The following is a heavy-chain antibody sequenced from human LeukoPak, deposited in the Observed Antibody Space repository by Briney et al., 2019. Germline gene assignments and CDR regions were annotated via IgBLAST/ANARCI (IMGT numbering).Heavy chain of an antibody. CDR3: ARDPYSSSPNFDY. CDR1: GFTFSSYA. CDR2: ISYDGSNK. D-gene: IGHD6-6*01. Sequence: PGGSLRLSCAASGFTFSSYAMHWVRQAPGKGLEWVAVISYDGSNKYYADSVKGRFTISRDNSKNTLYLQMNSLRAEDTAVYYCARDPYSSSPNFDYWGQGTLVTVSS. V-gene: IGHV3-30-3*01. J-gene: IGHJ4*02.